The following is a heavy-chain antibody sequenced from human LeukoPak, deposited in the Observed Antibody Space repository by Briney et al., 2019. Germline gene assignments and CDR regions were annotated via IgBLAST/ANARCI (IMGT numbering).Heavy chain of an antibody. V-gene: IGHV3-30*02. CDR1: GFTFSSYG. CDR3: AKSIRTVLFGDAFDI. J-gene: IGHJ3*02. CDR2: IRYDGSNK. Sequence: QAGGSLRLSCAASGFTFSSYGMHWVRQAPGKGLEWVAFIRYDGSNKYYADSVKGRFTISRDNSKNTLYLQMNSLRAEDTAVYYCAKSIRTVLFGDAFDIWGQGTMVTVSS. D-gene: IGHD3-10*01.